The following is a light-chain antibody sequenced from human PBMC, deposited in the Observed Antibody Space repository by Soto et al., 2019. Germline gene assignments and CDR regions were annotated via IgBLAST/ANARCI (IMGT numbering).Light chain of an antibody. CDR1: NSTIGSNA. CDR3: ASWDDILNVV. CDR2: RND. V-gene: IGLV1-44*01. Sequence: QSVLTQPPSTSGTPGQRVTISCSGSNSTIGSNAVNWYQHVPGTAPKVVIYRNDQRPSGVPDRFSGSKSGTSASLAISGLQSEDEADYFCASWDDILNVVFGGGTKVTVL. J-gene: IGLJ2*01.